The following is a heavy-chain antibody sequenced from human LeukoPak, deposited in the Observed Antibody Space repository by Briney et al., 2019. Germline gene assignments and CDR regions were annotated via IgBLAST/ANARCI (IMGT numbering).Heavy chain of an antibody. CDR2: IYYSGST. D-gene: IGHD6-13*01. CDR3: ARHSIAAAGREHLDY. J-gene: IGHJ4*02. Sequence: PSETLSLTCTVSGGSISSYYWSWIRQPPGKGLEWIGYIYYSGSTNYNPSLKSRVTISVDTSKNQFSLKLSSVTAADTAVYYCARHSIAAAGREHLDYWGQGTLVTVSS. CDR1: GGSISSYY. V-gene: IGHV4-59*08.